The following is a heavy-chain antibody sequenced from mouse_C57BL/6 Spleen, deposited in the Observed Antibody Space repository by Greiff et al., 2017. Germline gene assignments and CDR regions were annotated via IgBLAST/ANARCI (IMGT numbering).Heavy chain of an antibody. J-gene: IGHJ1*03. Sequence: VQLQQPGAELVRPGTSVKLSCKASGYTFTSYWMHWVKQRPGQGLEWIGGLEPSDSYTNYNQKLKGKATLAVATTSSTASMQLSILTSEDSAVYYCAADYGNYWYFGGWGTGTTGTVSS. V-gene: IGHV1-59*01. CDR2: LEPSDSYT. CDR1: GYTFTSYW. CDR3: AADYGNYWYFGG. D-gene: IGHD2-1*01.